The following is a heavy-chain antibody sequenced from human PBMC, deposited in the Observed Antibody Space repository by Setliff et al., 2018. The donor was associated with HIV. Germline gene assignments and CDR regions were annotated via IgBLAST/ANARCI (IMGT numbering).Heavy chain of an antibody. V-gene: IGHV4-39*07. Sequence: SETLSLTCTVSGGSISISSYYWGWIRQPPGKGLEWIGSIYYSGSTYYNPSLKSRVTISVDTSKNQFSLRLISVTAADTPVYYCARGPSGRAPAPARAPHYYGLDLWGPGTTVTVSS. CDR3: ARGPSGRAPAPARAPHYYGLDL. CDR2: IYYSGST. J-gene: IGHJ6*01. CDR1: GGSISISSYY. D-gene: IGHD2-2*01.